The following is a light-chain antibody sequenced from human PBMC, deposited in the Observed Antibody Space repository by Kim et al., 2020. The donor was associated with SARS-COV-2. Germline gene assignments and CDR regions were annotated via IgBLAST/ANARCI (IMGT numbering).Light chain of an antibody. CDR2: AAS. CDR1: QSISSS. J-gene: IGKJ1*01. V-gene: IGKV1-39*01. Sequence: DIQMTQYPSSLSASVGDRVTITCRASQSISSSLNWYQQKPGKAPELLIYAASNLQSGVPSRFSGSGSGTDFTLTISNLQPEDFATYYCQQRYSTPRWTFGQGTKVDIK. CDR3: QQRYSTPRWT.